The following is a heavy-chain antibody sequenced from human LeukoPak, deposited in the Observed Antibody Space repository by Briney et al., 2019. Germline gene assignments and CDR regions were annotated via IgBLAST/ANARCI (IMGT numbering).Heavy chain of an antibody. V-gene: IGHV1-69*04. J-gene: IGHJ4*02. CDR2: IIPILGIA. CDR1: GYTFTSYG. D-gene: IGHD6-19*01. Sequence: GASVKVSCKASGYTFTSYGISWVRQAPGQGLEWMGRIIPILGIANYAQKFQGRVTITADKSTSTAYMELSSLRSEDTAVYYCARDMGGSSGIFDYWGQGTLVTVSS. CDR3: ARDMGGSSGIFDY.